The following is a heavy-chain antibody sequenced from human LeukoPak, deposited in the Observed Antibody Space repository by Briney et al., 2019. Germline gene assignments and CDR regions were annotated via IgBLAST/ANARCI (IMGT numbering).Heavy chain of an antibody. CDR2: ISWNSGSI. J-gene: IGHJ4*02. V-gene: IGHV3-9*01. CDR3: AKGRVIMATIEVYFDY. CDR1: GFTFDDYA. D-gene: IGHD5-24*01. Sequence: GGSLRLSCAASGFTFDDYAMHWVRHAPGKGLEWVSGISWNSGSIGYADSVKGRFTISRDNAKNSLYLQMNSLRAEDTALYCCAKGRVIMATIEVYFDYWGQGTLVTVSS.